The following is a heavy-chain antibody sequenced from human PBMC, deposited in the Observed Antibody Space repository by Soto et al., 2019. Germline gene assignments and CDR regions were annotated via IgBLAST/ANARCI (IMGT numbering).Heavy chain of an antibody. CDR1: GGGLRRCP. J-gene: IGHJ4*02. V-gene: IGHV1-69*13. D-gene: IGHD3-22*01. Sequence: GTSAKVSFRASGGGLRRCPSSWPRQAHGQGLEWMGGITPMFGTPNCAQKFQGRVTITADESTSTAYMELSSLRSEDTAMYYCARDGTLYDSSAYYYLYWGQGTLVTVS. CDR3: ARDGTLYDSSAYYYLY. CDR2: ITPMFGTP.